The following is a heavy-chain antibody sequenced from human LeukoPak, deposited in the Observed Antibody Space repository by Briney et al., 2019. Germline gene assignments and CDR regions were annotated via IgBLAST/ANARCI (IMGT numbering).Heavy chain of an antibody. V-gene: IGHV4-38-2*01. CDR1: GYSISRGYF. CDR3: ASDRRGNNHDHDN. D-gene: IGHD1/OR15-1a*01. CDR2: IHHGGST. Sequence: SETLSLTCGVSGYSISRGYFWGWIRQPPGKGLEWIGSIHHGGSTYYNPSLKSRVIISVDTPKNQVSLKLSSVTAADTAVYYCASDRRGNNHDHDNWGQGPWSPSPQ. J-gene: IGHJ4*02.